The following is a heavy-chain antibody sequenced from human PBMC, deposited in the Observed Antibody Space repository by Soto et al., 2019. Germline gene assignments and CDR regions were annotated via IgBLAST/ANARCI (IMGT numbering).Heavy chain of an antibody. CDR2: MNPNSGNT. J-gene: IGHJ6*02. V-gene: IGHV1-8*01. CDR1: GYTFTSYD. Sequence: GASVKVSCKASGYTFTSYDINWVRQATGQGLEWMGWMNPNSGNTDYAQKFQGRVTITADKSTSTAYMELSSLRSEDTAVYYCAREGLVLVPTTVNSDYYYYAMDVWGQGTTVTVSS. D-gene: IGHD2-2*01. CDR3: AREGLVLVPTTVNSDYYYYAMDV.